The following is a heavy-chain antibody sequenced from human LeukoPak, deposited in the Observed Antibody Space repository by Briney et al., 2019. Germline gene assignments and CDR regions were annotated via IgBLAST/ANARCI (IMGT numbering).Heavy chain of an antibody. V-gene: IGHV3-30-3*01. Sequence: PGGSLRLSCAASGFTFSRYAMTWVRQAPGKGLEWVAFISYDGGNKYYADSVMGRFTISRDNSRNTLYLQMNSLRAEDTAMFYCARDLSSSQPFDYWGQGTLVTVSS. D-gene: IGHD6-13*01. J-gene: IGHJ4*02. CDR2: ISYDGGNK. CDR3: ARDLSSSQPFDY. CDR1: GFTFSRYA.